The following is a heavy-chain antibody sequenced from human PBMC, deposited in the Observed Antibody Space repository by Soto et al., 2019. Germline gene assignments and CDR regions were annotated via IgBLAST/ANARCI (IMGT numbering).Heavy chain of an antibody. Sequence: PGGSLRLSCAASGFTFSSYDMHWVRQATGKGLEWVSAIGTAGDTYYPGSVKGRFTISRENAKNALYLQMNSLRAGDTAVYYCARGLLEWLSFSPYYYHYMDAWGKGTTVTSP. CDR3: ARGLLEWLSFSPYYYHYMDA. V-gene: IGHV3-13*01. CDR1: GFTFSSYD. CDR2: IGTAGDT. D-gene: IGHD3-3*01. J-gene: IGHJ6*03.